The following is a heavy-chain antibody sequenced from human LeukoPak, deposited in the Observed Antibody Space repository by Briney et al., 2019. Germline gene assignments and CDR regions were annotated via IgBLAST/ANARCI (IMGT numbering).Heavy chain of an antibody. V-gene: IGHV4-61*02. CDR2: IFTSGST. D-gene: IGHD3-10*01. CDR1: GGSISSGSYY. J-gene: IGHJ6*03. CDR3: AREGKVTMVRGVIRYYYMDV. Sequence: SETLSLTCTVSGGSISSGSYYWSWIRQPAGKGLEWIGRIFTSGSTKYNPSLKSRVTISVDTSKNQFSLKLSSVTAADTAVYYCAREGKVTMVRGVIRYYYMDVWGKGTTVTISS.